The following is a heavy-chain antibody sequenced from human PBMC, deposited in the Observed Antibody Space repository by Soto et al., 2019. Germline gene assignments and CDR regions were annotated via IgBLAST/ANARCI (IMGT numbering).Heavy chain of an antibody. CDR3: ARDYRCFCSTTACFNPIYL. CDR1: GFTFSSYW. Sequence: GGSLRLSCAASGFTFSSYWMSWVRQAPGKGLEWVANIKQDGSEKYYVDSVKGRFTISRDNAMNSVYLQMNSLSGEDTAVYYCARDYRCFCSTTACFNPIYLWGQGTLVPVSS. CDR2: IKQDGSEK. D-gene: IGHD2-2*01. J-gene: IGHJ1*01. V-gene: IGHV3-7*01.